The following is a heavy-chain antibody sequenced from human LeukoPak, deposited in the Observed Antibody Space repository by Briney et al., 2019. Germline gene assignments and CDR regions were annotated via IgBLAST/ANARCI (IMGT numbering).Heavy chain of an antibody. CDR1: GYSISSGYY. CDR3: ARDRETNLRYFDWSLDY. CDR2: IYHSGST. V-gene: IGHV4-38-2*02. Sequence: SETLSLTCTVSGYSISSGYYWGWIRQPPGKGLEWIGSIYHSGSTYHNPSLKSRVAISVDTSKNQFSLKLSSVTAADTAVYYCARDRETNLRYFDWSLDYWGQGTLVTVSS. J-gene: IGHJ4*02. D-gene: IGHD3-9*01.